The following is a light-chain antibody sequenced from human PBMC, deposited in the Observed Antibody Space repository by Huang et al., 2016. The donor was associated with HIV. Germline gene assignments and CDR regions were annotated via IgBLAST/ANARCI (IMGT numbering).Light chain of an antibody. Sequence: EIVMTQSPATLSVSPGERATLSCRASQSVSSNLAWYQQKPGQAPRLLSYRASTRVTGIPARFSCSVSGKEFTLTLSSLQSEDFAVYYCQQYDTWPRGTFGQGTKVEVK. CDR1: QSVSSN. J-gene: IGKJ1*01. V-gene: IGKV3-15*01. CDR3: QQYDTWPRGT. CDR2: RAS.